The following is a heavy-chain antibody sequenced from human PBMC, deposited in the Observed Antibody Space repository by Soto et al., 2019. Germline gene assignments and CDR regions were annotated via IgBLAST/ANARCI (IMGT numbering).Heavy chain of an antibody. CDR3: ARRSRDFGYSSSWTDAFDI. J-gene: IGHJ3*02. D-gene: IGHD6-13*01. Sequence: EVQLVESGGGLVQPGGSLRLSCAASGFTFSSYEMNWVRQAPGKGLEWVSYISSSGSTIYYADSVKGRFTISRDNAKNSLYLQMNSLRAEDTAVYYCARRSRDFGYSSSWTDAFDIWGQGTMVTVSS. CDR2: ISSSGSTI. V-gene: IGHV3-48*03. CDR1: GFTFSSYE.